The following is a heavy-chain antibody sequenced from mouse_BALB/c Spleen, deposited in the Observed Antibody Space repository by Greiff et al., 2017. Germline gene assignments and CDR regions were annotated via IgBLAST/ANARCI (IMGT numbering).Heavy chain of an antibody. J-gene: IGHJ3*01. CDR1: GFTFSSFG. D-gene: IGHD1-1*01. CDR3: ASYGSSWFAY. CDR2: ISSGSSTI. Sequence: EVQVVESGGGLVQPGGSRKLSCAASGFTFSSFGMHWVRQPPGKGLEWVAYISSGSSTIYYADTVKGRFTISRDNPKNPLFLQMTSLRSEDTAMYYCASYGSSWFAYWGQGTLVTVSA. V-gene: IGHV5-17*02.